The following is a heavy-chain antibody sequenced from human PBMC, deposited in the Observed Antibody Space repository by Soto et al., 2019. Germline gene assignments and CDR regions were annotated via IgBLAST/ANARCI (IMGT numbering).Heavy chain of an antibody. Sequence: GGSLRLSCAASGFTISRNAMYWVRQAPGKGLEWISGISERGDTTHYAESVKGRFTISRDTSKNTLYLQLNTLRADDTALYYCAKDKPGTTSFDYWGQGTLVTVSS. CDR1: GFTISRNA. CDR3: AKDKPGTTSFDY. V-gene: IGHV3-23*01. D-gene: IGHD1-1*01. CDR2: ISERGDTT. J-gene: IGHJ4*02.